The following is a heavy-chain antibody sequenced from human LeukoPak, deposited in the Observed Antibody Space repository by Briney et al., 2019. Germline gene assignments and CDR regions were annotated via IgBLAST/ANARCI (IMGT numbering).Heavy chain of an antibody. D-gene: IGHD5-18*01. CDR3: ARGRYSYGSFDY. CDR1: GGSFSGYY. Sequence: SETLSLTCAVYGGSFSGYYWSWIRQPPGKGLEWIGEINHSGSTNYNPSLKSRVTISVDTSKNQFSLKLSSVTAADTAVYYCARGRYSYGSFDYWGQGTLVTVSS. V-gene: IGHV4-34*01. J-gene: IGHJ4*02. CDR2: INHSGST.